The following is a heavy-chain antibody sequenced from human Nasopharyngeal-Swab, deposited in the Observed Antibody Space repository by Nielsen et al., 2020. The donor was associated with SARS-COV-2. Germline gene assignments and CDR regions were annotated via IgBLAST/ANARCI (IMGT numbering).Heavy chain of an antibody. V-gene: IGHV3-30*04. J-gene: IGHJ3*01. CDR3: ARDLSGYYTFDV. CDR1: GFTLSSDN. Sequence: GESLKISCVVSGFTLSSDNLHWVRQAPGKGPEWVGLMTSDGKKKFYADAVKGRFTLSRDNSENTLYLQMSSLRPDDTALYYCARDLSGYYTFDVWGQGTMVTVSS. CDR2: MTSDGKKK. D-gene: IGHD3-22*01.